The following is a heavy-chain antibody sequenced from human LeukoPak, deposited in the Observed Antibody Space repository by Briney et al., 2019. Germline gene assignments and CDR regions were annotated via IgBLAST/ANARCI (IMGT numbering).Heavy chain of an antibody. V-gene: IGHV4-4*07. Sequence: SETLSLTCTVSGGSFSSCYWSWIRQPAGKGLEWIGRIYSSTSTNYNPTLKSRVTMSVDTSKNQFSLKLSSVTAADTAVYYCARGQYHLLYWYFDRRGRGTLVTVSS. CDR1: GGSFSSCY. J-gene: IGHJ2*01. CDR3: ARGQYHLLYWYFDR. CDR2: IYSSTST. D-gene: IGHD2-2*01.